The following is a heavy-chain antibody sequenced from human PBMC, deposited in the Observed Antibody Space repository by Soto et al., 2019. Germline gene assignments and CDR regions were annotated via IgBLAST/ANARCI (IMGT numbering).Heavy chain of an antibody. CDR2: INHSGST. CDR3: ARGLSRLLWFGELLSQWYNWFDP. Sequence: SETLSLTCAVYGWSFSGYYCSWIRQPPGKGLEWIGEINHSGSTNYNPSLKSRVTISVDTSRNQFSLKLSSVTAADTAVYYCARGLSRLLWFGELLSQWYNWFDPWGQGTLVTVS. J-gene: IGHJ5*02. V-gene: IGHV4-34*01. CDR1: GWSFSGYY. D-gene: IGHD3-10*01.